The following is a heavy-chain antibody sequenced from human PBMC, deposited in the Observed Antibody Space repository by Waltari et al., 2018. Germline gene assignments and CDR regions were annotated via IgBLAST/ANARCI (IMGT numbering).Heavy chain of an antibody. D-gene: IGHD1-1*01. Sequence: QVQLVQSGGEVRRPGASVTVSCKAPGYIFTRYGISWVRQAPGQGLEWMGWISGYDDTTHCAQNVQGRVTMSTDTVTSTVYMDLRGLRSDDTAVFYCARDHGGSTPDYWGQGTLVTVSS. V-gene: IGHV1-18*01. CDR3: ARDHGGSTPDY. J-gene: IGHJ4*02. CDR2: ISGYDDTT. CDR1: GYIFTRYG.